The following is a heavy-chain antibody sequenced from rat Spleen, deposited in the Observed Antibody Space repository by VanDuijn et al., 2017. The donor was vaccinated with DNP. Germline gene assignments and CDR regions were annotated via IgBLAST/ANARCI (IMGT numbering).Heavy chain of an antibody. CDR2: ISPSGDTT. D-gene: IGHD1-2*01. V-gene: IGHV5-19*01. J-gene: IGHJ1*01. CDR1: GFTFSYYD. CDR3: ARAKYSSHYWYFDF. Sequence: EVQLVESGGGLVQPGRSLKLSCAASGFTFSYYDMAWVRQAPTKGLEWVASISPSGDTTYYRDSVKGRFTVSRDNVRSTLYLQMDSLRSEDTATYYCARAKYSSHYWYFDFWGPGTMVTVSS.